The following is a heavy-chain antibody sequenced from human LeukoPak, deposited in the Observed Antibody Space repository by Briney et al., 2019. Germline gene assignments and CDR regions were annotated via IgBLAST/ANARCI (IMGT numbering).Heavy chain of an antibody. J-gene: IGHJ4*02. CDR2: LYSGGST. CDR3: ARDKGESSGWPIFDY. D-gene: IGHD3-22*01. V-gene: IGHV3-66*01. CDR1: GFTVSGNY. Sequence: PGGSLRLSCAASGFTVSGNYMSWVRQAPGKGLEWVSLLYSGGSTYYADSVKGRFSISRDNSKNTLYLQMNSLRAEDTAVYYCARDKGESSGWPIFDYWGQGALVTVSS.